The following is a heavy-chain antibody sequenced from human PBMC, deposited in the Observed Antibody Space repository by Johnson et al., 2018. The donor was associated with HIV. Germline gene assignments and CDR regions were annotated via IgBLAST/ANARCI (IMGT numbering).Heavy chain of an antibody. CDR2: SYHGSNT. D-gene: IGHD2-15*01. V-gene: IGHV3-30-3*01. J-gene: IGHJ3*02. Sequence: QVQLVESGGGVVQPGRSLRLSCAASGFTFSSYAMHWVRQAPGKGLAWVSYHGSNTYYADSVKGRFIISRDNSKNTLYLQMNSLRAEDMAVYYCARERYGSQAIDAFDIWGQGTMVTVSS. CDR1: GFTFSSYA. CDR3: ARERYGSQAIDAFDI.